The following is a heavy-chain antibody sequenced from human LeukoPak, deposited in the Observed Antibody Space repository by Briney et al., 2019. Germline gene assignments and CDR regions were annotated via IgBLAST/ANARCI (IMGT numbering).Heavy chain of an antibody. D-gene: IGHD2-21*01. CDR1: GGSISSGGYS. Sequence: SQTLSLTCAVSGGSISSGGYSWSWIRQPPGKGLEWIGYIYHSGSTYYNPSLKSRVTISADTSKNQFSLNLTSVTAADTALYYCARGSTYSPIPKYWGQGTLVTVSS. J-gene: IGHJ4*02. CDR3: ARGSTYSPIPKY. CDR2: IYHSGST. V-gene: IGHV4-30-2*05.